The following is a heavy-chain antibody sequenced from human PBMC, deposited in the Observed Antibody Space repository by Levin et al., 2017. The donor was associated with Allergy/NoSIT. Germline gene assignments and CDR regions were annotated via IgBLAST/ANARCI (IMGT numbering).Heavy chain of an antibody. CDR2: IKQDGGET. Sequence: PGGSPRLSCAASGFTFSNYWMSWVRQAPGKGLEWVANIKQDGGETYYVDSVKGRFTISRDNAKNSLYLQMNSLRAEDSAVYYCARKRGYSYGPLDYWGQGTLVTVSS. J-gene: IGHJ4*02. CDR3: ARKRGYSYGPLDY. V-gene: IGHV3-7*04. D-gene: IGHD5-18*01. CDR1: GFTFSNYW.